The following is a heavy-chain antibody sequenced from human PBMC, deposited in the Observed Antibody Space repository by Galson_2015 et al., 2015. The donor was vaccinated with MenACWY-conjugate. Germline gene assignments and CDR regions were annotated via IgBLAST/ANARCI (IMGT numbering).Heavy chain of an antibody. CDR3: ARSPPRVVVIENYFDY. D-gene: IGHD2-15*01. J-gene: IGHJ4*02. Sequence: SLRLSCAASGFTVSSSYMSWVRQAPGTGLEWVSFIYSGGSTYYADSVKGRFTISRDNSKNTLYLQMNSVRAEDTAVYYCARSPPRVVVIENYFDYWVQGTLVTVSS. V-gene: IGHV3-53*01. CDR2: IYSGGST. CDR1: GFTVSSSY.